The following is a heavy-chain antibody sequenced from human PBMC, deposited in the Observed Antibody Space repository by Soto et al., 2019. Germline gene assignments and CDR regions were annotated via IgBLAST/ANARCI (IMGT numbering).Heavy chain of an antibody. V-gene: IGHV2-5*02. CDR1: GFSLSTNGVG. CDR2: IYWDGDI. Sequence: QITLKESGPTLVKPTQTLTLTCTFSGFSLSTNGVGVGWIRQSPGKALEWLGLIYWDGDINYSPSLRSRLTITKDTSKNRVVLTMTNVDPMDTGTYYCAHVRSGWNPNWIGPWGQGLLVSVSS. D-gene: IGHD6-19*01. CDR3: AHVRSGWNPNWIGP. J-gene: IGHJ5*02.